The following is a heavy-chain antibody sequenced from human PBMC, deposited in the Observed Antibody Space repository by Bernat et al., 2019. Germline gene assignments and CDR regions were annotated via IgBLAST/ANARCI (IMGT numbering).Heavy chain of an antibody. CDR2: IGTAGDT. CDR1: GFTFSSYD. V-gene: IGHV3-13*01. Sequence: EVQLVESGGGLVQPGGSLRLSCAASGFTFSSYDMHWVRQVTGKGLEWVSAIGTAGDTYYPGSVKGRFTISRENAKNSLYLQMNSLRAGDTAVYYCARGIRYSSGWYRSGGVFDYWGQGTLVTVSS. J-gene: IGHJ4*02. CDR3: ARGIRYSSGWYRSGGVFDY. D-gene: IGHD6-13*01.